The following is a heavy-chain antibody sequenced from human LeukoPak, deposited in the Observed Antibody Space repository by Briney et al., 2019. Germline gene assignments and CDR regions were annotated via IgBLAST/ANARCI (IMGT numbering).Heavy chain of an antibody. J-gene: IGHJ4*02. D-gene: IGHD6-19*01. Sequence: GASVKVSCKASGDTFSSYAMHWVRQAPGQRLEWMGWINAGNGNTKYSQKFQGRVTITRDTSASTAYMELSSLRSEDTAVYYCARRSSGWKEIDYWGQGTLVTVSS. CDR3: ARRSSGWKEIDY. CDR2: INAGNGNT. CDR1: GDTFSSYA. V-gene: IGHV1-3*01.